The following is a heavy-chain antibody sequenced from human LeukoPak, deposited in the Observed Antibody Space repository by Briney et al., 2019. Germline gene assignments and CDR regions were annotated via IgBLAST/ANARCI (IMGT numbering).Heavy chain of an antibody. V-gene: IGHV4-59*01. CDR3: ASRSTTFDAFDI. D-gene: IGHD4-11*01. J-gene: IGHJ3*02. Sequence: SETLSLTCTVSGGSISSYYWSWIRQPPGKGLEWIGYIYYSGSTNYNPSLKSRVTISVDTSKNQFSLKLSSVTAADTAVYYCASRSTTFDAFDIWGQGTMVTVSS. CDR1: GGSISSYY. CDR2: IYYSGST.